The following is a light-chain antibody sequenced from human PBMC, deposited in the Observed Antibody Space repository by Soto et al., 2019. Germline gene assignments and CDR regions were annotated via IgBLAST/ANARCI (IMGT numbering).Light chain of an antibody. CDR2: EVT. Sequence: QSALTQHASVSGSPGQSITISCTGAKSDVSAFHFVSWYQQHPGKAPKLLIYEVTKRPSGVSTRFSASKYGNTASLSISGLQAADEAEYYGTSYTNENTYLFGTGTKLTVL. V-gene: IGLV2-14*01. CDR1: KSDVSAFHF. CDR3: TSYTNENTYL. J-gene: IGLJ1*01.